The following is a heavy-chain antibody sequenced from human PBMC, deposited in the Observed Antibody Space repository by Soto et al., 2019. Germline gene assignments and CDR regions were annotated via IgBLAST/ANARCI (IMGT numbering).Heavy chain of an antibody. V-gene: IGHV4-59*01. D-gene: IGHD2-2*03. J-gene: IGHJ4*02. CDR2: IHYNGNT. CDR1: GDSISSYS. Sequence: QVQLQVSGPGLVKPSETLSLTCTVSGDSISSYSWSWIRQPPGKGLEWIGNIHYNGNTKYSPSLKRRVTMSVATSKNHFALKLISVTTADTAVYFCAREGNLGRWIQPLDSWGQGTLVTVSS. CDR3: AREGNLGRWIQPLDS.